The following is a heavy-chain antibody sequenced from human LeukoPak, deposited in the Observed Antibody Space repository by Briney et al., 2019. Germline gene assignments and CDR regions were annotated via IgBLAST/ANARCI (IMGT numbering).Heavy chain of an antibody. CDR3: ARGDYGDYVRTGAFDI. J-gene: IGHJ3*02. CDR1: GFTFSSYS. CDR2: ISSSSSYI. D-gene: IGHD4-17*01. V-gene: IGHV3-21*01. Sequence: GGSLRLSCAASGFTFSSYSMNWVRQAPGKGLEWVSSISSSSSYIYYADSVKGRFTISRDNAKNSLYLQMNSLRAEDTAVYYCARGDYGDYVRTGAFDIWGQGTMVTVSS.